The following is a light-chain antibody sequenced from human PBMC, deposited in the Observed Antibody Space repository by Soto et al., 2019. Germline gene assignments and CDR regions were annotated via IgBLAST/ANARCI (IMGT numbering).Light chain of an antibody. CDR3: QQYNNWPLT. CDR2: GAS. J-gene: IGKJ4*01. Sequence: EIVMTQSPATLSVSPGETATLSCRASQSVSSNLAWYQQKPGQAPRLLIDGASTRATAIPARFSGSGSGTEFTLTLSSLQSEDFAVYYCQQYNNWPLTFGGGNKVEIK. V-gene: IGKV3-15*01. CDR1: QSVSSN.